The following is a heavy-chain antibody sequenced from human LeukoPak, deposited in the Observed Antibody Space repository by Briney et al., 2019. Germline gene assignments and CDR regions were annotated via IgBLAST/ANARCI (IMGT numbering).Heavy chain of an antibody. CDR3: ARESPGFDP. CDR2: IIPILGIA. CDR1: GGTFSSYA. Sequence: SVKVSCKAPGGTFSSYAITWVRQAPGQGLEWMGRIIPILGIANYAQKFQGRVTITADKSTNTAYMELSSLRSEDTAVYYCARESPGFDPWGQGTLVTVSS. J-gene: IGHJ5*02. V-gene: IGHV1-69*04.